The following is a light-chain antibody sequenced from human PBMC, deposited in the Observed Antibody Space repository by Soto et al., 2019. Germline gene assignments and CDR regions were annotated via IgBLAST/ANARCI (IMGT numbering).Light chain of an antibody. CDR3: QQAYSFPIT. Sequence: DIQVTQSPSSVSSSVGDRVTITCRANQDIAGYLAWYQHKPGRTPELLIHGASRLQSGVPARFSGRGSGTDFTLSINSLQPEDFATYDCQQAYSFPITFGQGTRLEIK. V-gene: IGKV1D-12*01. CDR2: GAS. J-gene: IGKJ5*01. CDR1: QDIAGY.